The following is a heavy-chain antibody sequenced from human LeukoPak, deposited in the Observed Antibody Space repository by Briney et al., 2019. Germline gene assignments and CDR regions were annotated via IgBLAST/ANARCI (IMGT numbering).Heavy chain of an antibody. CDR1: GFTFSSYA. Sequence: GRCPRLSCAASGFTFSSYAMQWVRQAPGKGLEWVAVISYDGSNKYYADSVKGRFTISRDNSKNTLYLQMNSLRAEDTAAYYCARDQLGIVLWYYFDYWGQGTLVTVSS. CDR3: ARDQLGIVLWYYFDY. V-gene: IGHV3-30-3*01. CDR2: ISYDGSNK. D-gene: IGHD6-13*01. J-gene: IGHJ4*02.